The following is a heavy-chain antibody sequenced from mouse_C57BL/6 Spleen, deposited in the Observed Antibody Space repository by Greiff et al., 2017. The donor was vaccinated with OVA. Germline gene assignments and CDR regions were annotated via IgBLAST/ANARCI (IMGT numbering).Heavy chain of an antibody. J-gene: IGHJ3*01. CDR1: GYTFTSYW. Sequence: QVQLQQPGAELVKPGASVKVSCKASGYTFTSYWMHWVKQRPGQGLEWIGRIHPSDSDTNYNQKFKGKATLTVDKSSSTAYMQLCSLTSEDSAVYYCAIYYDYDEAWFAYWGQGTLVTVSA. CDR2: IHPSDSDT. V-gene: IGHV1-74*01. CDR3: AIYYDYDEAWFAY. D-gene: IGHD2-4*01.